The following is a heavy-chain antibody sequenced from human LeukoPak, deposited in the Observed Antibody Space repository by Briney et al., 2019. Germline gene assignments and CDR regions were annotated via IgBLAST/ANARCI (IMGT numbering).Heavy chain of an antibody. CDR3: ARQQVYGITAAGPAISYYYYYMDV. J-gene: IGHJ6*03. V-gene: IGHV5-51*01. CDR1: GYSFTSYW. CDR2: IFSGGSDT. Sequence: GEDLKIPCKGSGYSFTSYWIGWVRQLPGKGLEWMGIIFSGGSDTRYSPSFQGQVTISADKSMSTPFLQWSSLKASDTAMYYCARQQVYGITAAGPAISYYYYYMDVWGKGTTVTISS. D-gene: IGHD6-13*01.